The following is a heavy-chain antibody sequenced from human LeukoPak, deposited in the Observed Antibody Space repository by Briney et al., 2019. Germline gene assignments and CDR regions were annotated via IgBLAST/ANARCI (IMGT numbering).Heavy chain of an antibody. V-gene: IGHV5-51*01. CDR3: ARQAPTDLLLKARFSSFDY. J-gene: IGHJ4*02. CDR1: GYAFTSYL. D-gene: IGHD3-3*01. CDR2: IYPGGYDT. Sequence: VGSLKLSCQGSGYAFTSYLMGWVRQMPGKGLEWIWGIYPGGYDTRYSAPLQAQVTISADKSIRIVYLQWSSLKASDAAIYYCARQAPTDLLLKARFSSFDYWGQRTVVRVSS.